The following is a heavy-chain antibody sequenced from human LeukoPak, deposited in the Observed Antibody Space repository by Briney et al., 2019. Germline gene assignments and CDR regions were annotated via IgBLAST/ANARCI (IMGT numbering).Heavy chain of an antibody. CDR2: ISWNSGSI. CDR1: GFTFDDYA. D-gene: IGHD6-19*01. CDR3: AKGASIAVAGTLDY. Sequence: GRSLRLSCAVSGFTFDDYAMHWVRQAPGKGLEWVSGISWNSGSIDYADSVKGRFTISRDNAKNSLYLQMNSLRAEDTALYYCAKGASIAVAGTLDYWGQGALVTVSS. V-gene: IGHV3-9*01. J-gene: IGHJ4*02.